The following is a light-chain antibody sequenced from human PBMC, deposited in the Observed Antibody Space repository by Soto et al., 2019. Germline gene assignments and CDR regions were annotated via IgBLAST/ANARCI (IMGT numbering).Light chain of an antibody. Sequence: DIQMTQSPATLPASIGDRVIITCRASQSINTWLAWYQQRPGKAPNLLIYAASSLQSGVPSRFSGSGSGTEFTLTISSLQPDDFATYYCQQYNSYSPWTFGQGTKVDIK. V-gene: IGKV1-5*01. CDR2: AAS. CDR3: QQYNSYSPWT. J-gene: IGKJ1*01. CDR1: QSINTW.